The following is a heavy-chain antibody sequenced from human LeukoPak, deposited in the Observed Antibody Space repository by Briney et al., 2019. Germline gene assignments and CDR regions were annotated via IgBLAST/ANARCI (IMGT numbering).Heavy chain of an antibody. Sequence: GESLRLSCAASGFTFTTYWMSWIRQAPGKGLEWVANIKQDGTEKYYVDSVKGRFTISRDNAKNSLYLHMNSLRAEDTAVYYCASGSSWYSVGYFQHWGQGTLVTVSS. J-gene: IGHJ1*01. D-gene: IGHD6-13*01. CDR1: GFTFTTYW. CDR2: IKQDGTEK. V-gene: IGHV3-7*01. CDR3: ASGSSWYSVGYFQH.